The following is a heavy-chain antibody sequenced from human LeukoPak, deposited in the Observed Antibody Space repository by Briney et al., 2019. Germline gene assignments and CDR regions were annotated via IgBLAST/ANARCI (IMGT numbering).Heavy chain of an antibody. CDR3: ATVLTFWSGYLNWFDP. Sequence: ASVKVSCKVSGYTLTELSMHWLRQAPGKGLEWMGGFDPEDGETIYAQKFQGRVTMTEDTSTDTAYMELSSLRSEDTAVYYCATVLTFWSGYLNWFDPWGQGTLVPVSS. V-gene: IGHV1-24*01. CDR1: GYTLTELS. D-gene: IGHD3-3*01. J-gene: IGHJ5*02. CDR2: FDPEDGET.